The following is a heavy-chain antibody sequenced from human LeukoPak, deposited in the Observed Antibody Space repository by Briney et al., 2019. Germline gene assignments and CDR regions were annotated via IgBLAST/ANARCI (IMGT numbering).Heavy chain of an antibody. V-gene: IGHV3-30*03. CDR2: ISYDGSNK. Sequence: GGSLRLSCAASGFTVSSDYVSWVRQAPGKGLEWVAVISYDGSNKYYADSVKGRFTISRDNSKNTLYLQMNSLRAEDTAVYYCARDQVAVAGFVFGYYYYYGMDVWGQGTTVTVSS. J-gene: IGHJ6*02. CDR1: GFTVSSDY. D-gene: IGHD6-19*01. CDR3: ARDQVAVAGFVFGYYYYYGMDV.